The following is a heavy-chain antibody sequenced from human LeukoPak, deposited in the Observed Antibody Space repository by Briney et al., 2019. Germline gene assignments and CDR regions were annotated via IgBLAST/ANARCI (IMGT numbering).Heavy chain of an antibody. J-gene: IGHJ4*02. D-gene: IGHD2-8*02. CDR1: GFTFSSYS. V-gene: IGHV3-21*01. CDR3: ANICTGGVCRDY. Sequence: GGPLRLSCAASGFTFSSYSMNWVRQAPGKGPEWVSSISSSSSYIYYADSVKGRFTISRDNAKNSLYLQMNSLRAEDTAVYYCANICTGGVCRDYWGQGTLVTVSS. CDR2: ISSSSSYI.